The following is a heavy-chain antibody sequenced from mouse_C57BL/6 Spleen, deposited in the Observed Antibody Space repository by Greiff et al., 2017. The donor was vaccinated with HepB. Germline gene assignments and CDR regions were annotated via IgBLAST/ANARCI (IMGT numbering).Heavy chain of an antibody. V-gene: IGHV1-59*01. D-gene: IGHD2-10*01. CDR3: ARSYKDAMDY. CDR2: IDPSDSYT. J-gene: IGHJ4*01. CDR1: GYTFTSYW. Sequence: QVQLQQPGAELVRPGTSVKLSCKASGYTFTSYWMHWVKQRPGQGLEWIGVIDPSDSYTNYNQKFKGKATLTVDTSSSTAYMQLSSLTSEDSAVYFCARSYKDAMDYWGQGTSVTVSS.